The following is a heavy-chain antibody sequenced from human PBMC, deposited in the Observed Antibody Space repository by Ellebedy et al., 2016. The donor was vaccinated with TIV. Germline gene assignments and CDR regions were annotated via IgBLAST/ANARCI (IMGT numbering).Heavy chain of an antibody. CDR1: GFTFSSYS. D-gene: IGHD6-13*01. Sequence: GESLKISCAASGFTFSSYSMNWVRQAPGKGLGWVSSISSNSNYIYYADSVRGRLKSLYLQMNSLRAEDTAVYYCARGAMAAAGDDYWGQGTLVTVSS. V-gene: IGHV3-21*01. J-gene: IGHJ4*02. CDR2: ISSNSNYI. CDR3: ARGAMAAAGDDY.